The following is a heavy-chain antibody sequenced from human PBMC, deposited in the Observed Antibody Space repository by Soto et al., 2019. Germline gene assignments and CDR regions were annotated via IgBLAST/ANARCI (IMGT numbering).Heavy chain of an antibody. CDR3: ARVNVVVPAAILGSGSAAMDV. CDR1: GYTFTSYG. V-gene: IGHV1-18*04. CDR2: ISAYNGNT. D-gene: IGHD2-2*02. Sequence: ASVKVSCKASGYTFTSYGISWVRQAPGQGLEWMGWISAYNGNTNCAQKLQGRVTMTTDTSTSTAYMELRSLRSDDTAVYYCARVNVVVPAAILGSGSAAMDVWGQGTTVTVS. J-gene: IGHJ6*02.